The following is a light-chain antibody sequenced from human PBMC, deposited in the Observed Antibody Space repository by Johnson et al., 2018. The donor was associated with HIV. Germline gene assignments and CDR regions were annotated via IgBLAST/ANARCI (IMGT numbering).Light chain of an antibody. Sequence: VLTQPPSVSAAPGQRVTISCSGNVSNIESYFVSWYQQLPGAAPTLLIYENDKRPSGIPDRFSGSKSGTSATLGITGLQTGDEADYYCGTWDSSLSAYVFGTGTKVTVL. CDR3: GTWDSSLSAYV. CDR1: VSNIESYF. V-gene: IGLV1-51*02. CDR2: END. J-gene: IGLJ1*01.